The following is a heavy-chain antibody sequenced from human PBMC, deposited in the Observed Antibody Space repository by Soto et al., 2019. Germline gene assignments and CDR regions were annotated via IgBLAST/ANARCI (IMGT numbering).Heavy chain of an antibody. V-gene: IGHV4-30-4*01. CDR2: IYYSGRT. Sequence: SETLSLTCTVPGGSISSGDYYWSWIRQPPGKGLEWIGYIYYSGRTNYNPSLSSRVTISVDTSKNQFSLKLSSVTAADTAVYYCARGMTTVTTIDYWGQGTLVTVSS. D-gene: IGHD4-4*01. CDR3: ARGMTTVTTIDY. J-gene: IGHJ4*02. CDR1: GGSISSGDYY.